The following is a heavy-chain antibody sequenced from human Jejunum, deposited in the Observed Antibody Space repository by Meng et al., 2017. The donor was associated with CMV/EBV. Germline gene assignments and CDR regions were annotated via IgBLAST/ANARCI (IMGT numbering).Heavy chain of an antibody. J-gene: IGHJ6*02. CDR2: ICHSNSVI. CDR1: GFIFSEYC. D-gene: IGHD1-1*01. V-gene: IGHV3-11*01. CDR3: AKEHLEYYYGMDV. Sequence: SGFIFSEYCMYWFRQAPGKGLEWVSRICHSNSVIDYADFVEGRFIISRDNVKNSLYLQMDSLRAEDTALYYCAKEHLEYYYGMDVWGQGTTVTVSS.